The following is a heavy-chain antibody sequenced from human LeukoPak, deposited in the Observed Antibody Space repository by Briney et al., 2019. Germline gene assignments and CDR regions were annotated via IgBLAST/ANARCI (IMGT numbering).Heavy chain of an antibody. V-gene: IGHV5-51*01. Sequence: GESLKISCKGSGYSFTSYWIGWVRQMPGKGLERMGIIYPGDSDTRYSPSFQGQVTISADKSISTAYLQWSSLKASDTAMYYCARHLIAAAGDNWFDPWGQGTLVTVSS. CDR3: ARHLIAAAGDNWFDP. CDR2: IYPGDSDT. J-gene: IGHJ5*02. D-gene: IGHD6-13*01. CDR1: GYSFTSYW.